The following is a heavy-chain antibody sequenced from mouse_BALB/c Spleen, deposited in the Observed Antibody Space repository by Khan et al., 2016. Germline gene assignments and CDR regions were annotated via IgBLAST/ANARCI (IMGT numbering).Heavy chain of an antibody. D-gene: IGHD1-2*01. CDR3: TRLRHRYFDG. V-gene: IGHV6-6*02. CDR2: IRLKSDNYAT. J-gene: IGHJ1*01. Sequence: EVKLEESGGGLVQPGGSMKLSCVASGFTFSSYWMSWVRQSPEKGLEWVAEIRLKSDNYATHYAESVKGKFTISRDDSKSRLYLQMNSLRAEDTGIYYCTRLRHRYFDGWGAGTTVTVSS. CDR1: GFTFSSYW.